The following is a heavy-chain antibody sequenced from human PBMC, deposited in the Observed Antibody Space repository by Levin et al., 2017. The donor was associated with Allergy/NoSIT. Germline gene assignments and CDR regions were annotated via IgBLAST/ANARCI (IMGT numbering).Heavy chain of an antibody. CDR1: GYTFIGYQ. V-gene: IGHV1-2*02. CDR3: ARAYCGGDCRVDY. D-gene: IGHD2-21*02. CDR2: INPNSGAT. J-gene: IGHJ4*02. Sequence: GGSLRLSCKASGYTFIGYQINWVRQAPGQGLEWVGWINPNSGATNYAQKFQGRVSMTRDTSISTAYMELTSLSADDTAVFFCARAYCGGDCRVDYWGQGTLVTVSS.